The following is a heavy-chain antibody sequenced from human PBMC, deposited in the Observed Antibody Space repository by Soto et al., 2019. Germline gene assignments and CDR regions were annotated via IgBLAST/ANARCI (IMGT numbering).Heavy chain of an antibody. CDR1: GFTFSNYA. D-gene: IGHD3-10*01. CDR2: ISSSGNGT. V-gene: IGHV3-23*01. Sequence: EVQLLESGGGLVQPGGSLRLSCAASGFTFSNYAMSWVRQAPGKGLEWVSFISSSGNGTYYADSVKGRFTISRDNSKNTLYVQMNNLRAEDTAIYYCAKRFFGSGSPPGAFDVWGQGIMVTVSS. CDR3: AKRFFGSGSPPGAFDV. J-gene: IGHJ3*01.